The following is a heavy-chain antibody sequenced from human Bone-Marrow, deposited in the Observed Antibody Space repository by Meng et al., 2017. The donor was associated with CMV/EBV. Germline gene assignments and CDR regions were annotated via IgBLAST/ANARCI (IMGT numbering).Heavy chain of an antibody. V-gene: IGHV1-18*01. Sequence: ASVKVSCKASGYTFTSYGISWVRQAPGQGLEWMGWINAYNGNTNYAQKLQGRVTMTRDTSISTAYMELSRLRSDDTAVYYCARDTPYSSSPAFDYWGQGTLVTVSS. J-gene: IGHJ4*02. D-gene: IGHD6-6*01. CDR2: INAYNGNT. CDR1: GYTFTSYG. CDR3: ARDTPYSSSPAFDY.